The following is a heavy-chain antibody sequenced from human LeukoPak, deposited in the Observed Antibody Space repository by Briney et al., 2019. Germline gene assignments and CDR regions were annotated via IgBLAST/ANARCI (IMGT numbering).Heavy chain of an antibody. CDR3: VRLFGGVTTFDY. J-gene: IGHJ4*02. Sequence: GGSLRLSCAASGFTFSAYWMSWVRQGPGKGLDWVASINPDGSGTRYVDSVRGRFTVSRDNAQNSLYLHMNSLSAEDTAVYYCVRLFGGVTTFDYWGQGTLITVSS. V-gene: IGHV3-7*01. D-gene: IGHD4-17*01. CDR1: GFTFSAYW. CDR2: INPDGSGT.